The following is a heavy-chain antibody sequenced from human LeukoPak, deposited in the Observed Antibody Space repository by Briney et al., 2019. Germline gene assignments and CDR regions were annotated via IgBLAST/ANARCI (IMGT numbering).Heavy chain of an antibody. V-gene: IGHV3-23*01. CDR2: ISGSGGST. CDR3: VKGYCSSTSCYAPHYYYGMDV. D-gene: IGHD2-2*01. CDR1: GFTFSSYA. Sequence: PGGSPRLSCAASGFTFSSYAMIWVRQAPGKGLEWVSAISGSGGSTYYADSVKGRFTISRDNSKNTLYLQMNSLRAEDTAVYYCVKGYCSSTSCYAPHYYYGMDVWGQGTTVTVFS. J-gene: IGHJ6*02.